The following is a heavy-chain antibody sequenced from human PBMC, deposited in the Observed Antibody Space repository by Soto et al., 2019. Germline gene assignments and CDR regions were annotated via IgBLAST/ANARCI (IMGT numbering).Heavy chain of an antibody. CDR3: ARGGRYSSSWRGWFDP. CDR1: GGSISSYY. J-gene: IGHJ5*02. CDR2: IYYNGST. Sequence: SETLSLTCTVSGGSISSYYWSWIRQPPGKGLEWIGYIYYNGSTNYNPSLKSRVTISVDTSKNQFSLKLSSVTAADTAVYYCARGGRYSSSWRGWFDPWGQGTLVTVSS. V-gene: IGHV4-59*01. D-gene: IGHD6-13*01.